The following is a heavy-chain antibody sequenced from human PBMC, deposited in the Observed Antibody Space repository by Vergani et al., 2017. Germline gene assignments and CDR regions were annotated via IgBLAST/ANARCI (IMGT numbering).Heavy chain of an antibody. CDR2: ISSSSSTI. CDR1: GFTFSSYS. Sequence: EVQLVESGGGLVQPGGSLRLSCAASGFTFSSYSMNWVRQAPGQGLEWVSYISSSSSTIYYADSVKGRFTISRDNAKNSLYLQMNSLRDEDTAVYYCARDMYYDSSGYAFDYWGQGTLVTVSS. CDR3: ARDMYYDSSGYAFDY. V-gene: IGHV3-48*02. D-gene: IGHD3-22*01. J-gene: IGHJ4*02.